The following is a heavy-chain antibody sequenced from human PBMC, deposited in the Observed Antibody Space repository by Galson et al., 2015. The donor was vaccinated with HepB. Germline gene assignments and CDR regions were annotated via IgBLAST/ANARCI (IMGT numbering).Heavy chain of an antibody. CDR1: GFTFNTYA. J-gene: IGHJ4*02. V-gene: IGHV3-23*01. D-gene: IGHD1-7*01. Sequence: SLRLSCAASGFTFNTYAMNWVRQAPGKGLEWVAAISGSGGSTYHANFVKGRFTISRDNSKNTLYLQMNSLRAEDTAIYYCAKDAGNYDHYFDYWGQGALVTVSS. CDR3: AKDAGNYDHYFDY. CDR2: ISGSGGST.